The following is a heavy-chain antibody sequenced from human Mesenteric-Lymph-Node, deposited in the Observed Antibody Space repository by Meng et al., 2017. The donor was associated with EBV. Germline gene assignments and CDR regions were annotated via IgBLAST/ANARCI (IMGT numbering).Heavy chain of an antibody. D-gene: IGHD3-16*01. CDR2: IFHIGST. Sequence: LESSGHGFVKPLDTLSPSSHVACSPITRTRSYWAWIPHPPGTGLECVGSIFHIGSTNYNPSLKTRATKSVDTSKNQFSLKLTSVTSADTALYYCTRDRYYDNSEDFDYWGQGTLVTVSS. CDR1: CSPITRTRSY. V-gene: IGHV4-39*07. CDR3: TRDRYYDNSEDFDY. J-gene: IGHJ4*02.